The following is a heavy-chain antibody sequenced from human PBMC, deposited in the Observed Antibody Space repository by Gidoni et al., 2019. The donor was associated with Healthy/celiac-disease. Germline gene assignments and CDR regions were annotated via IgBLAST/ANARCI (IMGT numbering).Heavy chain of an antibody. D-gene: IGHD2-2*01. V-gene: IGHV4-34*01. CDR1: GGSFSGYY. J-gene: IGHJ6*02. CDR2: INHSGST. Sequence: QVQLQQWGEGLLKPSETLSLTCAVYGGSFSGYYWRWFRKPPGKGLEWIGEINHSGSTNYNPSLKSRVTISVDTSKNQFSLKLSSVTAADTAVYYCARGSPRGYCSSTSCKRGGYYYGMDVWGQGTTVTVSS. CDR3: ARGSPRGYCSSTSCKRGGYYYGMDV.